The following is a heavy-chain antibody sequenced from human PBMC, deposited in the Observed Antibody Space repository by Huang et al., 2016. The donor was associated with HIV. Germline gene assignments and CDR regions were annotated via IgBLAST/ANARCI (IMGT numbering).Heavy chain of an antibody. CDR2: ISYDGRNK. Sequence: QVQLVESGGGLVQPGRSLRLSCAASGFTFTNYAIHWVRQAPGKGLGGGAFISYDGRNKFYADSVKGRFTISRDNSKSTLYLLMNSLRVDDTALYYCARSAVPGDGDWFDPWGQGTLVTVSS. CDR3: ARSAVPGDGDWFDP. J-gene: IGHJ5*02. CDR1: GFTFTNYA. V-gene: IGHV3-30*04. D-gene: IGHD6-19*01.